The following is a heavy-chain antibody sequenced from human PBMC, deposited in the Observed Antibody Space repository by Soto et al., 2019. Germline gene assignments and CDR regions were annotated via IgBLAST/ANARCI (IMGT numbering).Heavy chain of an antibody. D-gene: IGHD6-13*01. V-gene: IGHV4-39*01. J-gene: IGHJ6*01. CDR2: IYYSGST. Sequence: SEMLSLTCTVSGGSISSSSYYWGWIRQPPGKGLEWIGSIYYSGSTYYNPSLKSRVTISVDTSKNQFSLKLSSVTAADTAVSYCARLWYGNYGMDVWGQGTTVTVSS. CDR1: GGSISSSSYY. CDR3: ARLWYGNYGMDV.